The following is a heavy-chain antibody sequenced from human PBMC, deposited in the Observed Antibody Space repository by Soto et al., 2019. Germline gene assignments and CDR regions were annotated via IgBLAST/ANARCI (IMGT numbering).Heavy chain of an antibody. Sequence: QVQLQESGPGLVKPSQTLSLTCTVSGGSISSGGYYWSWIRQHPGKGLEWIGYVYYSGSTYYNPSIKSRVTISVDTSKNQFSLKLSSVTAADTAVYYCARFWRGPAAIYYYYGMDVWGQGTTVTVSS. V-gene: IGHV4-31*03. J-gene: IGHJ6*02. CDR3: ARFWRGPAAIYYYYGMDV. CDR1: GGSISSGGYY. CDR2: VYYSGST. D-gene: IGHD2-2*01.